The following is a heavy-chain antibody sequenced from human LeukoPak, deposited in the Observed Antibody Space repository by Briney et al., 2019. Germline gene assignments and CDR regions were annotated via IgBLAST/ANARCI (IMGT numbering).Heavy chain of an antibody. J-gene: IGHJ4*02. Sequence: PGGSLRLSCAASGFTFSRYSMNWVRQAPGKGLEWVSYISSSSSTIYYADSVKGRFTISRDNAKNSLYLQMNSLRAEDTAVYYCARGPEYHDSSGYPTDYWGQGTLVTVSS. CDR2: ISSSSSTI. CDR1: GFTFSRYS. V-gene: IGHV3-48*01. CDR3: ARGPEYHDSSGYPTDY. D-gene: IGHD3-22*01.